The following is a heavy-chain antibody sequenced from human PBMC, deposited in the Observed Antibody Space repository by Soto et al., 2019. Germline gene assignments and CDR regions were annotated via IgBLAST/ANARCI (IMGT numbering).Heavy chain of an antibody. V-gene: IGHV3-23*01. CDR2: ISGSGGST. J-gene: IGHJ6*03. Sequence: GGSLRLSCAASGFTFSSYAMSWVRQAPGKGLEWVSAISGSGGSTYYADSVKGRFTISRDNSKNTLYLQMNSLRAEDTAVYYCAKETRVVRGVQYYYYYYMDVWGKGTTVTVSS. CDR1: GFTFSSYA. D-gene: IGHD3-10*01. CDR3: AKETRVVRGVQYYYYYYMDV.